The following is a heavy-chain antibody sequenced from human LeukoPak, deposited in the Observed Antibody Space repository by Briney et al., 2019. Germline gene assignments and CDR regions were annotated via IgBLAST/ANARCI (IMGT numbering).Heavy chain of an antibody. CDR2: INHSGST. Sequence: SETLSLTCAVYGGSFSGYYWSWIRQPPGKGLEWIGEINHSGSTNYNPSLKSRVTISVDTSKNQFSLKLSSVTAADTAVYYCARGDSSGYYYQYYFDYWGQGTLVTVSS. D-gene: IGHD3-22*01. V-gene: IGHV4-34*01. CDR1: GGSFSGYY. J-gene: IGHJ4*02. CDR3: ARGDSSGYYYQYYFDY.